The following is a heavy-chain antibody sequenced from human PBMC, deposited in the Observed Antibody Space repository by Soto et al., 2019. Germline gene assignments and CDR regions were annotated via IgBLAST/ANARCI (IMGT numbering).Heavy chain of an antibody. Sequence: QLQLHQSGSGLVRPSETLALTCTVSGASISSGPYSWSWLRQTPGKGLEWIGFIYHSGSTTYNPALTDRVTISIDKSNDQFSLRLNAMTSADTAVYFCAEGGMREGLKHLNTWGQGTLVAVSS. J-gene: IGHJ5*02. CDR2: IYHSGST. CDR1: GASISSGPYS. D-gene: IGHD2-21*02. CDR3: AEGGMREGLKHLNT. V-gene: IGHV4-30-2*01.